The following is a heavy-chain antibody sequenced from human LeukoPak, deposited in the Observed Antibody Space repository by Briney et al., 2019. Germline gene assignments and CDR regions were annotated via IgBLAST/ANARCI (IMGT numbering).Heavy chain of an antibody. Sequence: GGSLRRSCAASGCTLSNFWMNWVRQAPGIGVEWVAIINRAGTQKHYVDSVKGRFTISRDNAKNSLYLQMNSLRAEDTAAYYCARDPTVTNVHEAFDLWGQGTMVTVSS. CDR2: INRAGTQK. CDR1: GCTLSNFW. D-gene: IGHD4-17*01. J-gene: IGHJ3*01. V-gene: IGHV3-7*05. CDR3: ARDPTVTNVHEAFDL.